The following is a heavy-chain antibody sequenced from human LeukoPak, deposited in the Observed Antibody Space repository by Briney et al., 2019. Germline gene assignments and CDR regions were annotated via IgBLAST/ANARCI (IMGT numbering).Heavy chain of an antibody. D-gene: IGHD3-22*01. CDR2: INWNGGNT. CDR1: GFTFDDYG. Sequence: GGSLRLSCAASGFTFDDYGMSWVRQAPGKGLEWVSGINWNGGNTGYADSVKGRFTISRDNAKNSLYLQMNSLRAEDTALYYCARAVLDSSGYYRYYFDYWGQGTLVTVSS. J-gene: IGHJ4*02. V-gene: IGHV3-20*04. CDR3: ARAVLDSSGYYRYYFDY.